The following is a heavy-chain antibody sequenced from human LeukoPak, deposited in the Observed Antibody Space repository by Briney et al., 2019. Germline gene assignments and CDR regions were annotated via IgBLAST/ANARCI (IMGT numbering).Heavy chain of an antibody. D-gene: IGHD3-3*01. V-gene: IGHV4-31*03. J-gene: IGHJ4*02. Sequence: ASEILSLTCTVSGGSISSGGYYWSWIRQHPGKGLEWIGYIYYSGSTYYNPSLKSRVTISVDTSKNQFPLKLSSVTAADTAVYYCARYTIFGVVMPFDYWGQGTLVTVSS. CDR1: GGSISSGGYY. CDR3: ARYTIFGVVMPFDY. CDR2: IYYSGST.